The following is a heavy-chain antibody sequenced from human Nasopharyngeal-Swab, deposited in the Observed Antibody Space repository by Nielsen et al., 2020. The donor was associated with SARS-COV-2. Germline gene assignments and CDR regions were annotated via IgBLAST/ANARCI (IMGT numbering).Heavy chain of an antibody. Sequence: SETLSLTCAVSGGSISSSNWWSWVRQPPGKGLEWIGEINHSGSTNYNPSLKSRVTISVDKSKNQFSLKLSSVTAADTAVYYCARALRTFGGVIVNFDYWGQGTLVTVSS. J-gene: IGHJ4*02. V-gene: IGHV4-4*02. CDR3: ARALRTFGGVIVNFDY. D-gene: IGHD3-16*02. CDR2: INHSGST. CDR1: GGSISSSNW.